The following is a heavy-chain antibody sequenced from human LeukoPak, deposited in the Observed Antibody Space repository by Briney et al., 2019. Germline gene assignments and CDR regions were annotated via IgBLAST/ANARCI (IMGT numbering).Heavy chain of an antibody. D-gene: IGHD3-10*01. CDR3: ARVSRGSGRDFDY. CDR1: GGSFSGYY. Sequence: SETLSLTCAVYGGSFSGYYWSWIRQPPGKGLEWIGEINHSGSTNYNPSLKSRVTISVDTSKNQFSLKLSSVTAADTAVYYCARVSRGSGRDFDYWGQGTLVTVSS. J-gene: IGHJ4*02. V-gene: IGHV4-34*01. CDR2: INHSGST.